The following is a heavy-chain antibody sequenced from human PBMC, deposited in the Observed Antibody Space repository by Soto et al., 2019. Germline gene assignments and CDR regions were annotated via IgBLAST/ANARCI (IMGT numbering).Heavy chain of an antibody. CDR1: GGSIYRSGYY. J-gene: IGHJ5*02. CDR2: IDYNGVT. CDR3: GKVLVAANGHIDSDP. Sequence: PSETLSLTCTVSGGSIYRSGYYWGWIRQPPGRGLEWIGNIDYNGVTYSNPSLKSRVTISRDTSKNQFSLKLTSVTAADTALYHCGKVLVAANGHIDSDPWGPGTLVTVSS. V-gene: IGHV4-39*01. D-gene: IGHD2-15*01.